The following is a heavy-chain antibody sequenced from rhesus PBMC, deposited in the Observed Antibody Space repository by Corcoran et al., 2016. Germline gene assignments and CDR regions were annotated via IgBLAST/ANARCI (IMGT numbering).Heavy chain of an antibody. CDR3: ARDRSFGNSYGLDS. CDR1: GASISPTW. V-gene: IGHV4-80*01. CDR2: IGGYCESI. J-gene: IGHJ6*01. D-gene: IGHD4-35*01. Sequence: QVQLQESGPGLVKPSETLSLTCTVSGASISPTWWSWIRQSPGKVLEWIGEIGGYCESINYKPSRKSRVTISKDASKNQFVLKLNSVTAADTAVYYCARDRSFGNSYGLDSWGQGVVVTVSS.